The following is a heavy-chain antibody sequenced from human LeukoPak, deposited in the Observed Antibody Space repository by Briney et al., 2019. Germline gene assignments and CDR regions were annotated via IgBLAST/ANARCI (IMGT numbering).Heavy chain of an antibody. D-gene: IGHD4-17*01. J-gene: IGHJ4*02. V-gene: IGHV3-23*01. CDR3: AKGSYYGDYGLFDY. CDR1: GFTFSSYA. Sequence: QSGRSLRLSCAASGFTFSSYAMSWVRQAPGKGLEWVSAISGSGGSTYYADSVKGRFTISRDNSKNTLYLQMNSLRAADTAVYYCAKGSYYGDYGLFDYWGQGTLVTVSS. CDR2: ISGSGGST.